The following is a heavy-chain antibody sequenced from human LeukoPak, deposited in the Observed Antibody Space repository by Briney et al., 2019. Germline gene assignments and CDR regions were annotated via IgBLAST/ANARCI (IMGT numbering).Heavy chain of an antibody. Sequence: PSETLSLTCDVSGVSINTCCYYWTWIRQPPGKGLEWIGYKYYSGSTRYNSSLRSRLTISLDSSKNQFSLRLTSVTAADTAVYYCARGRSYGFDFDSWGPGTLVIVSS. V-gene: IGHV4-61*01. CDR2: KYYSGST. J-gene: IGHJ4*02. CDR1: GVSINTCCYY. D-gene: IGHD5-18*01. CDR3: ARGRSYGFDFDS.